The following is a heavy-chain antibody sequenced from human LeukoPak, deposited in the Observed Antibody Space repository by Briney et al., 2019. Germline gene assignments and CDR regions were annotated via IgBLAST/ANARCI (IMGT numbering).Heavy chain of an antibody. V-gene: IGHV7-4-1*02. J-gene: IGHJ4*02. CDR2: INTNTGNP. Sequence: GASVKVSCKASGGTFSSYAISWVRQAPGQGLEWMGWINTNTGNPTYAQGFTGRFVFSLDTSVSTAYLQISSLKAEDTAVYYCARVSSEGYYDFWSGYHYYFDYWAREPWSPSPQ. CDR3: ARVSSEGYYDFWSGYHYYFDY. D-gene: IGHD3-3*01. CDR1: GGTFSSYA.